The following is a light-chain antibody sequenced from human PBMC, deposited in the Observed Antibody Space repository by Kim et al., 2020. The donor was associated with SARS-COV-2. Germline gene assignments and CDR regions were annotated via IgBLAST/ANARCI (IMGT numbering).Light chain of an antibody. Sequence: QSVLTQPPSAYGTPGQRVTISCSGSSSNIGSNTVNWYQQLPGTAPKLLIYSNNQRPSGVPDRFSGSKSGTSASLAISGLQSEDEADYYCAAWDDSLNGPVFGGGTQLTVL. V-gene: IGLV1-44*01. CDR3: AAWDDSLNGPV. J-gene: IGLJ3*02. CDR2: SNN. CDR1: SSNIGSNT.